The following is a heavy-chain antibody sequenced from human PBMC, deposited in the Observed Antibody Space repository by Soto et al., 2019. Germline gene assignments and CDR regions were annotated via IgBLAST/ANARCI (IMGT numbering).Heavy chain of an antibody. CDR2: INPNSGGT. CDR3: ARSRRDTAMVVSGMDV. CDR1: GYTFTGYY. Sequence: GASVKVSCKASGYTFTGYYMHWVRQAPGQGLEWMGWINPNSGGTNYAQKFQGRVTMTRDTSISTAYMELSRLRSDDTAVYYCARSRRDTAMVVSGMDVSGPTPTVTVSS. V-gene: IGHV1-2*02. J-gene: IGHJ6*02. D-gene: IGHD5-18*01.